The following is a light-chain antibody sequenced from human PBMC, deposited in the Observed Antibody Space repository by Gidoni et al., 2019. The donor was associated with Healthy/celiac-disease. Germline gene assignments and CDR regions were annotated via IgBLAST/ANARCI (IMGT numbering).Light chain of an antibody. CDR3: MQALQTPSX. CDR2: LGS. CDR1: QSLLHSNGYNY. J-gene: IGKJ3*01. Sequence: DIVMTQSPLSLPVTPGEPASISCRSSQSLLHSNGYNYLDWYLQKPGQSPQLLIYLGSNRASGVPDRFSGSGSGTDFTLKISRVEAEDVGVYYCMQALQTPSXXXPGTKVDIK. V-gene: IGKV2-28*01.